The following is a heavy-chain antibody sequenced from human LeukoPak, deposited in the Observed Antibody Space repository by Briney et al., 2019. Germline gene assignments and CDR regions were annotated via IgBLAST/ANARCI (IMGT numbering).Heavy chain of an antibody. CDR2: ISSSSSYI. Sequence: PGGSLRLSCAASGFTFSSYSMNWVRQAPGKGLEWVSSISSSSSYIYYADSVKGRFTISRDNAKNSLYLQMNSLRAEDTAVYYCAKGGLGMSYYYYMDVWGRGTTVTISS. V-gene: IGHV3-21*04. J-gene: IGHJ6*03. CDR3: AKGGLGMSYYYYMDV. D-gene: IGHD7-27*01. CDR1: GFTFSSYS.